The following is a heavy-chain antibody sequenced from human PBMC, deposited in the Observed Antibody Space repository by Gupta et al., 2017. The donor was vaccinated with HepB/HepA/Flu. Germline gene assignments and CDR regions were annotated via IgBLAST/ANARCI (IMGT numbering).Heavy chain of an antibody. CDR1: GFSLTTTGVS. CDR3: VHRYCSSTSCDYFDS. CDR2: IYWDDDR. V-gene: IGHV2-5*02. Sequence: QITLKESGPTLITPTQSLTLTCTFSGFSLTTTGVSVGWIRQPPGKALEWLALIYWDDDRRHSPSLKSRLSITKDTSKNQVVLTMTNIDPVDTATYYCVHRYCSSTSCDYFDSWGQGTLVTVSS. D-gene: IGHD2-2*01. J-gene: IGHJ4*02.